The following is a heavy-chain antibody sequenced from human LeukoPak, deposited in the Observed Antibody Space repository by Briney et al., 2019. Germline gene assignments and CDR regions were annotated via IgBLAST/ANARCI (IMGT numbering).Heavy chain of an antibody. CDR2: INPSGGST. Sequence: ASVKVSCKASGYTFTSYYMHWVRQAPGQGLEWMGIINPSGGSTSYAQKFQGRVTMTRDTSTSTVYMELSSLRSEDTAVYYCARDRGWSTSYATPRDNWFDPWGQGTLVTVSS. D-gene: IGHD2-2*01. V-gene: IGHV1-46*01. J-gene: IGHJ5*02. CDR1: GYTFTSYY. CDR3: ARDRGWSTSYATPRDNWFDP.